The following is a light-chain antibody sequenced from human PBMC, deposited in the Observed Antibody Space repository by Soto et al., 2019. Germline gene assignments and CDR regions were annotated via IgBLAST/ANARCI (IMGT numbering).Light chain of an antibody. V-gene: IGKV1-39*01. J-gene: IGKJ5*01. CDR2: AAS. CDR3: QQRSNWPSIT. Sequence: DIQMTHSPSSLSASVGDRVTITCRASQSIDNYLSWYQQIPGKAPKLLIYAASNLQRGVPSRFSGSGSGTEFTLTISSLEPEDFAVYYCQQRSNWPSITFGQGTRLEIK. CDR1: QSIDNY.